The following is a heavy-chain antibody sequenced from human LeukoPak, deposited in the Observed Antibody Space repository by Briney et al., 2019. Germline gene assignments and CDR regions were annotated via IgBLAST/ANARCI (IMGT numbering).Heavy chain of an antibody. V-gene: IGHV3-21*01. CDR2: ISSSSSYI. D-gene: IGHD6-6*01. J-gene: IGHJ4*02. Sequence: GGSLRLSCAASGFTFSSYSMNWVRQAPGKGLEWVSSISSSSSYIYYADSVKGRFTISRDNAKNSLYLQLNSLRAEDTALYYCARGEWSSSPFEYWGQGTLVTVSS. CDR1: GFTFSSYS. CDR3: ARGEWSSSPFEY.